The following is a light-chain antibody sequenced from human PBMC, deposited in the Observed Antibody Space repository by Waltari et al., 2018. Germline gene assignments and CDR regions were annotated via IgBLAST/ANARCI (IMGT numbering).Light chain of an antibody. Sequence: EIVLTQSPGTLCLSPGERATLSCRASQSVSRTLAWYQQKPGQAPRLLIYDASTRATGIPDMFSCSGSGTDFSLTISRLEPEDFAVYYCQKYGTLPATFGQGTKVEIK. CDR2: DAS. CDR1: QSVSRT. J-gene: IGKJ1*01. V-gene: IGKV3-20*01. CDR3: QKYGTLPAT.